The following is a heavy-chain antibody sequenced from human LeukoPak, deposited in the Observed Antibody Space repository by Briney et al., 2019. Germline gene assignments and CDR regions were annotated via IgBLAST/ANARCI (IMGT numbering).Heavy chain of an antibody. CDR2: ISGSGGST. CDR1: GFTFSSYV. Sequence: PGGSLRLSCAASGFTFSSYVMSWVRQAPGKGLEWVSVISGSGGSTYYADSVKGRFTIPRDNSKNTLYLQMNSLRAEDTAVYYCAKVWSSSLNYNYGMDVWGQGTTVTVSS. CDR3: AKVWSSSLNYNYGMDV. V-gene: IGHV3-23*01. D-gene: IGHD6-6*01. J-gene: IGHJ6*02.